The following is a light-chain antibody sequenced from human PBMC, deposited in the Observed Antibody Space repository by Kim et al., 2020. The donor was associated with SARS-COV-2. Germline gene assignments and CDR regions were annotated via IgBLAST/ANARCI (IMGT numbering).Light chain of an antibody. J-gene: IGLJ3*02. CDR3: QVWDTTSDLAV. V-gene: IGLV3-21*01. CDR2: HDS. Sequence: SYELTQPPSVSVAPGKTARISCGENNIGGKSVHWYQQKPGQAPVLVIYHDSDRPSGIPERFSGSNSGDTATLTISRVEAGDGADYYCQVWDTTSDLAVFGGGTQLTVL. CDR1: NIGGKS.